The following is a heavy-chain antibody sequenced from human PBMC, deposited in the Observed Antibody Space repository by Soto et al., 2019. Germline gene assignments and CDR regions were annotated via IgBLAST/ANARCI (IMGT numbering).Heavy chain of an antibody. Sequence: GGSLRLSCVVSGFTFSSYSMNWVRQAPGKGLEWVSYISSRSTTISHADSVKGRFTVSRDNAKNSLYLQMNSLRDEDTAVYYCARLFSRGMDYWGQGTLVTVSS. J-gene: IGHJ4*02. CDR2: ISSRSTTI. CDR3: ARLFSRGMDY. V-gene: IGHV3-48*02. CDR1: GFTFSSYS. D-gene: IGHD1-20*01.